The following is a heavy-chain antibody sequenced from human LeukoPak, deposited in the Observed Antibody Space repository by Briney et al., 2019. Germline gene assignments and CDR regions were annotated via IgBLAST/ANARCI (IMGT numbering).Heavy chain of an antibody. D-gene: IGHD3-16*01. J-gene: IGHJ6*03. V-gene: IGHV4-59*01. CDR2: IYYSGST. Sequence: SETLSLTCTVSGGFISSYYWSWIRQPPGKGLEWIGYIYYSGSTNYNPSLKSRVTISVDTSKNQFSLKLSSVTAADTAVYYCARAPNGYYYMDVRGKGTTVTVSS. CDR1: GGFISSYY. CDR3: ARAPNGYYYMDV.